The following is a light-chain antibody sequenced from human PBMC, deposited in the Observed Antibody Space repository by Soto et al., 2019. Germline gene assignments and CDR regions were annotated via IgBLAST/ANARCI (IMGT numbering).Light chain of an antibody. V-gene: IGKV1-6*01. CDR1: QGVRSH. J-gene: IGKJ1*01. Sequence: AIQMTQSPSSLSASEGDRVTITCRASQGVRSHLGWYQQKEGKAPKLLIYAASSLQGGVPSRFTGSGFGTYFTRTISSLQPEDFATYYCLQDYDYPWTFGQGTRVEMK. CDR2: AAS. CDR3: LQDYDYPWT.